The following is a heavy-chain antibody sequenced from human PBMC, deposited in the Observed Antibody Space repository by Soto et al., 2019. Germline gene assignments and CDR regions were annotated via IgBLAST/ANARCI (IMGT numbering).Heavy chain of an antibody. Sequence: SETLSLTCAVSGGSINSRYWWSWVRQSPGKGLEWIGEIYHSGSTNYNPSLKSRVTISVDKSKNQFSLNLSSVTAADTAVYYCARDQNGSGNYYTRYFDYWGQGTLVTVSS. D-gene: IGHD3-10*01. CDR2: IYHSGST. J-gene: IGHJ4*02. CDR3: ARDQNGSGNYYTRYFDY. V-gene: IGHV4-4*02. CDR1: GGSINSRYW.